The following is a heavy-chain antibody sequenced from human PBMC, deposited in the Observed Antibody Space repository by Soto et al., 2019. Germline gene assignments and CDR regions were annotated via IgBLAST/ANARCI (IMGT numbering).Heavy chain of an antibody. J-gene: IGHJ5*02. CDR2: INHSGST. D-gene: IGHD6-13*01. Sequence: QVQLQQWGAGLLKPSETLSLTCAVYGGSFSGYYWSWIRQPPGKGLEWIGEINHSGSTNYNPSLKSRVTISVDTSKNQFSLKPSSVTAADTAVYYCARGRIGAAAGSTWGQGTLVTVSS. CDR1: GGSFSGYY. V-gene: IGHV4-34*01. CDR3: ARGRIGAAAGST.